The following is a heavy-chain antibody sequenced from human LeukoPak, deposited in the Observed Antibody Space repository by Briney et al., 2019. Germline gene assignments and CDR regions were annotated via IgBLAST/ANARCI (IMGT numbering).Heavy chain of an antibody. CDR2: ITSSSNTI. J-gene: IGHJ4*02. D-gene: IGHD2-15*01. CDR1: GFTFSSYD. Sequence: GGSLRLSCAASGFTFSSYDMNWVRQAPGKGLEWVSFITSSSNTIYYADSMKGRFTISRDNAKNSLYLQMISLRAEDTAVYYCARDRKGGSFDYWGQGTPVTVSS. V-gene: IGHV3-48*01. CDR3: ARDRKGGSFDY.